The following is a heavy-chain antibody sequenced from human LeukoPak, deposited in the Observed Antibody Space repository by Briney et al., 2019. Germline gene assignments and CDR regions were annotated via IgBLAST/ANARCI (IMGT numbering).Heavy chain of an antibody. CDR3: ARDLYMDV. CDR1: GGSISGSY. CDR2: IYYSGST. V-gene: IGHV4-59*01. Sequence: SETLSLTCTVSGGSISGSYWSWIRQPPGKGLEWIGYIYYSGSTNYNPSLKSRVTISVDTSKNQVSLKLSSVIAADTALYYCARDLYMDVWGKGTTVTVSS. J-gene: IGHJ6*03.